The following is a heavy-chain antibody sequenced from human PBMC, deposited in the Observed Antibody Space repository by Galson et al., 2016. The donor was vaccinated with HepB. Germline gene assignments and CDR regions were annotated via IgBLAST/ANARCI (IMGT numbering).Heavy chain of an antibody. D-gene: IGHD2-15*01. CDR3: AKRYCSGGSCYHVDH. CDR1: GFTFSTYW. Sequence: SLRLSCAASGFTFSTYWMHWVRQAPGKGLVWVSRINSDDTMTSYADSVKGRFTISRDNSKNTLYLQMNSLRAEDTAVYYCAKRYCSGGSCYHVDHWGQGTLVTVSS. J-gene: IGHJ5*02. V-gene: IGHV3-74*01. CDR2: INSDDTMT.